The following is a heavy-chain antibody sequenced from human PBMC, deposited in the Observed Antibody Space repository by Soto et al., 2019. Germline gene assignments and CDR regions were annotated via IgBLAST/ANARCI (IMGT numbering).Heavy chain of an antibody. V-gene: IGHV4-59*01. CDR1: GVSFSTYD. J-gene: IGHJ4*02. CDR2: IYYSGSS. D-gene: IGHD2-15*01. CDR3: ERDQGGPFDY. Sequence: KPSETLSLICTVSGVSFSTYDWSWIRQAQGKGLGWIGYIYYSGSSNYNPSLKSRVTMSVDTSKNQLSLKLSSVTAADTAVYYCERDQGGPFDYWGQGTLVTVSS.